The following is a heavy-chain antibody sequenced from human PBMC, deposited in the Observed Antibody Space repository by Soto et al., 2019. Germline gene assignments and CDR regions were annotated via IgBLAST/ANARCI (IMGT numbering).Heavy chain of an antibody. J-gene: IGHJ4*02. CDR1: GYTFTSYY. D-gene: IGHD3-22*01. V-gene: IGHV1-46*01. Sequence: ASVQVSCKASGYTFTSYYMHWVRQAPGQGLEWMGIINPSGGSTSYAQKFQGRVTMTRDTSTSTVYMELSSLRSEDTAVYYCARDSTTMIVDYWGQGTLVTVSS. CDR3: ARDSTTMIVDY. CDR2: INPSGGST.